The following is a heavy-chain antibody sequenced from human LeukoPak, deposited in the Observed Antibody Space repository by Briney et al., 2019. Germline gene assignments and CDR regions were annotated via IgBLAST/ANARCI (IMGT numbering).Heavy chain of an antibody. V-gene: IGHV3-23*01. CDR2: ISGSGGST. Sequence: GGSLRLSCAASGFTFSGHDMSWVRQVPGKGLERVSAISGSGGSTYYADSVKGRFTISRDNSKNTLYLQMNSLRAEDTAVYYCANDRTTGRFDYWGQGTLVTVSS. D-gene: IGHD1-7*01. CDR1: GFTFSGHD. CDR3: ANDRTTGRFDY. J-gene: IGHJ4*02.